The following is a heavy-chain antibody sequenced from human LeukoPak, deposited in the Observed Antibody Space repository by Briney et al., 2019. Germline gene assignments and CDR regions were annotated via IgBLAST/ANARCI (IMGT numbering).Heavy chain of an antibody. CDR2: ISAYNGNT. J-gene: IGHJ5*02. CDR3: ARANSIAAAVHWDNWFDP. D-gene: IGHD6-13*01. Sequence: GASVKVSCKASGYTFTSYGISWVRQAPGQGLEWMGWISAYNGNTNYAQKLQGRVTMTTDTSTSTAYMELRSLRSDDTAVYYCARANSIAAAVHWDNWFDPWGQGTLVTVSS. CDR1: GYTFTSYG. V-gene: IGHV1-18*01.